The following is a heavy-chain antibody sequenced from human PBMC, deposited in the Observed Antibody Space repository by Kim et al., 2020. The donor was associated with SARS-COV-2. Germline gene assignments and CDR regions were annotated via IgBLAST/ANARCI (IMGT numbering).Heavy chain of an antibody. Sequence: GGSLRLSCAASGFTVSSNYMSWVRQAPGKGLEWVSVIYSGGSTYYADSVKGRFTISRDNSKNTLYLQMNSLRAEDTAVYYCARVGYSSSSRGYYFDYWGQGTLVTVSS. V-gene: IGHV3-53*01. CDR2: IYSGGST. J-gene: IGHJ4*02. CDR1: GFTVSSNY. D-gene: IGHD6-13*01. CDR3: ARVGYSSSSRGYYFDY.